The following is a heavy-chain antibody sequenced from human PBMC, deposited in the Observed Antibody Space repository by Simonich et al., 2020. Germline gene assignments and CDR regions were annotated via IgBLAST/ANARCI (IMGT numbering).Heavy chain of an antibody. D-gene: IGHD1-1*01. Sequence: QVQLQQWGAGLLKSSETLSLTCAVYGWSFRGYYWSWIRQPPGKGLEWFGEIKHSGSTNYNPSLKSRVTISVGTSKNQFSRKLSSGTAADTAVYYCARGKGWKNAFDIWGQGTMVTVSS. CDR2: IKHSGST. J-gene: IGHJ3*02. CDR1: GWSFRGYY. CDR3: ARGKGWKNAFDI. V-gene: IGHV4-34*01.